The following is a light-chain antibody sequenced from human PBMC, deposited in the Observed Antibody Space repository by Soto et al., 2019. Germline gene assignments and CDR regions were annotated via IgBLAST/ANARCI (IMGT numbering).Light chain of an antibody. CDR2: GAF. CDR1: QIVGTN. CDR3: QQYDKWPYT. Sequence: EIVLTQSPATLSVSPGETATLSCRTSQIVGTNLAWYRQKPGQAPRLLIYGAFIRAPGFPVRFRGTGSGSEFTLTISGLQSEDGALYFCQQYDKWPYTFGQGTKVDIK. J-gene: IGKJ2*01. V-gene: IGKV3-15*01.